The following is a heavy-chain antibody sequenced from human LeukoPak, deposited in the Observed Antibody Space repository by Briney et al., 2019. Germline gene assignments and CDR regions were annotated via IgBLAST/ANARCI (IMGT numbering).Heavy chain of an antibody. D-gene: IGHD6-13*01. V-gene: IGHV3-7*05. CDR3: ARDPYSSSWSYGMDV. CDR1: GFTFSNYW. J-gene: IGHJ6*02. Sequence: PGGSLRLSCTASGFTFSNYWMSWVRQTPEKGLEWAANIKQDGSETVYVDSVKGRFTISRDNAQTSLYLQMSSLRAEDTAVYYCARDPYSSSWSYGMDVWGQGTTVTVSS. CDR2: IKQDGSET.